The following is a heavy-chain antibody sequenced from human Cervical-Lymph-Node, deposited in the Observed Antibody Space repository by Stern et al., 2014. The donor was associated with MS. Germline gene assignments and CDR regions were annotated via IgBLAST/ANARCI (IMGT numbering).Heavy chain of an antibody. CDR2: IWIDGANK. CDR1: GFTFSNYG. CDR3: VRSITSTAWRNCFYYYGLDV. D-gene: IGHD3-3*01. Sequence: VQLVESGGGVVQPGRTLRLSCAASGFTFSNYGMHWVRQAPGKGLEWVAVIWIDGANKYYTASVKGRFTISRDNSKNTLYLEMNNLRAGDTAVYYCVRSITSTAWRNCFYYYGLDVWGQGTTVTVSS. J-gene: IGHJ6*02. V-gene: IGHV3-33*01.